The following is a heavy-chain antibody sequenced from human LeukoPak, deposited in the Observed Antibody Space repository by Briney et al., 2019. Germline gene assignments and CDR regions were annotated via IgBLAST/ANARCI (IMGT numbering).Heavy chain of an antibody. V-gene: IGHV3-48*02. Sequence: GGSLRLSCAASRFXVSNNYIAWVRQAPGKGLEWVSYIPSSSGTISYADSVKGRFTISRDNAKNSLYLQMNSLRDEDTAVYYCARVRGSGWYFFDSWGQGTLVTVSS. J-gene: IGHJ4*02. D-gene: IGHD6-19*01. CDR3: ARVRGSGWYFFDS. CDR2: IPSSSGTI. CDR1: RFXVSNNY.